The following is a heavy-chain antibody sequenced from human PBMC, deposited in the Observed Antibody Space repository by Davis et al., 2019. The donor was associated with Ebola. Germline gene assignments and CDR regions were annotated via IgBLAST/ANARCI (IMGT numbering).Heavy chain of an antibody. Sequence: SETLSLTCAVSGGSISSSNWWSWVRQPPGKGLEWIGEIYHSGSTNYNPSLKSRVTISVDKSKNQFSLKLSYVTAADTAVYYCARREVRGYCSGGSCSRADYWGQGTLVTVSS. CDR1: GGSISSSNW. D-gene: IGHD2-15*01. CDR2: IYHSGST. J-gene: IGHJ4*02. CDR3: ARREVRGYCSGGSCSRADY. V-gene: IGHV4-4*02.